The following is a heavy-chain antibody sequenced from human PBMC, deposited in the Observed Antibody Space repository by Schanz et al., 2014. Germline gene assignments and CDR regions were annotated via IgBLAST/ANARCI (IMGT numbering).Heavy chain of an antibody. V-gene: IGHV3-66*01. CDR1: GFTFSDSW. J-gene: IGHJ3*02. CDR3: ASERGYSYGYGAFDI. Sequence: EVQLVESGGGLVQPGGSLRLSCAASGFTFSDSWMHWVRQAPGKGLEWVSVIYSGGSTYYADSVKGRFTISRDNSKNTLYLQMNSLRAEDTALYYCASERGYSYGYGAFDIWGQGTMVTVSS. D-gene: IGHD5-18*01. CDR2: IYSGGST.